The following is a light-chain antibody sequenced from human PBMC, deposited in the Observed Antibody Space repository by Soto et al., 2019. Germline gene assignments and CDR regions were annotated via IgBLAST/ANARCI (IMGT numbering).Light chain of an antibody. J-gene: IGKJ1*01. CDR3: QQVNSFPRA. V-gene: IGKV1-39*01. Sequence: DIQMTQSPSSLSASVGDRVTITCRASQSISSYLNWYQQKPGKAPKLLIYAASTLESGVPSRFSGSGSGTDFTLIISSLQPEDFATYYCQQVNSFPRAFGQGTKVDIK. CDR1: QSISSY. CDR2: AAS.